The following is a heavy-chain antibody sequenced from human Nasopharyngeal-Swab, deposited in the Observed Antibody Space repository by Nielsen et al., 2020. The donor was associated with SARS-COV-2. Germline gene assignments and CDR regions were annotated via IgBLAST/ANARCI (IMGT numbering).Heavy chain of an antibody. J-gene: IGHJ5*02. CDR1: GFTFSSYG. CDR2: IWYDGSNK. D-gene: IGHD6-13*01. Sequence: GESLKISCAASGFTFSSYGMHRVRQAPGKGLEWVAVIWYDGSNKYYADSVKGRFTISRDNSKNTLYLQMNSLRAEDTAVYYCARDGLDAPYSSSRIIDPWGRGTLVTVSS. CDR3: ARDGLDAPYSSSRIIDP. V-gene: IGHV3-33*01.